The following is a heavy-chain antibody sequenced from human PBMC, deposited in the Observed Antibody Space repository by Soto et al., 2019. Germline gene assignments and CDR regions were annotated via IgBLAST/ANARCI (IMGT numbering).Heavy chain of an antibody. V-gene: IGHV3-74*01. Sequence: EVQLVESGGGLVQPGGSLRLSCAASGFTFSSYWMHWVRQAPGKGLVWVSRINSDGSSTSYADPVKGRFTISRDNAKNTMYQQMNRVRAEDTAVYYCVRTSLVVAAATREDYWGQGTLVTVSS. CDR2: INSDGSST. CDR3: VRTSLVVAAATREDY. CDR1: GFTFSSYW. D-gene: IGHD2-15*01. J-gene: IGHJ4*02.